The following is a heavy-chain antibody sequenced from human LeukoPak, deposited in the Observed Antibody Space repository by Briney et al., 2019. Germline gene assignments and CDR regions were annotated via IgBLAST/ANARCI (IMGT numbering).Heavy chain of an antibody. CDR1: GDSIGRYF. CDR3: AGAALTNQYTSGAFHH. D-gene: IGHD3-10*01. J-gene: IGHJ1*01. CDR2: MHFSGAT. Sequence: SETLSLTCTVSGDSIGRYFWSWIRQSPTKGVEWLGYMHFSGATNYNPSLKSRVTISVDTSKKEFSLKLTSVTAADTAAYFCAGAALTNQYTSGAFHHWGQGTLVTVSS. V-gene: IGHV4-59*01.